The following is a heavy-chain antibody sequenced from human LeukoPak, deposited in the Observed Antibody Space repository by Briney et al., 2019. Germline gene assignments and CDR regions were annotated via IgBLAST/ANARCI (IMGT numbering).Heavy chain of an antibody. J-gene: IGHJ4*02. CDR2: FDPEDGET. Sequence: ASVKVSCKVSGYTLTELSMHWVRQAPGKGLEWVGGFDPEDGETIYAQKFQGRVTMTEDTSTDTAYKELSSLRSEDTAVYYCARDRNRGYSGYDSFLGIFDYWGQGTLVTVSS. CDR3: ARDRNRGYSGYDSFLGIFDY. D-gene: IGHD5-12*01. CDR1: GYTLTELS. V-gene: IGHV1-24*01.